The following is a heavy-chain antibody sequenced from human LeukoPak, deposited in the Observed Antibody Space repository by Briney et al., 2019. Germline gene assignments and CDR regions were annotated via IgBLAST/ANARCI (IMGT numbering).Heavy chain of an antibody. CDR3: ARGRRAFDY. D-gene: IGHD6-25*01. CDR2: INHSGST. Sequence: SETLSLTCAVYGGSFSGYYWSWIRQPPGKGLEWIGEINHSGSTNYNPSLKSRVTISVDTSKNQFSLKLSSVTAADTAVYYCARGRRAFDYWGQGTLVTVSS. J-gene: IGHJ4*02. CDR1: GGSFSGYY. V-gene: IGHV4-34*01.